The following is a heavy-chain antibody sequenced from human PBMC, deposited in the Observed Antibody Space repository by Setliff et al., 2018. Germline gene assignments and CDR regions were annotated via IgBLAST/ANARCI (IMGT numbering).Heavy chain of an antibody. V-gene: IGHV1-18*01. CDR1: GYTFTSYG. J-gene: IGHJ4*02. D-gene: IGHD3-22*01. CDR2: ISAYNGNT. CDR3: ATGLPYYDSSGYYLFDY. Sequence: GASVKVSCKASGYTFTSYGISWVRQAPGQGLEWMGWISAYNGNTNYAQKFQGRVTMTEDTSTDTAYMELSSLRSEDTAVYYCATGLPYYDSSGYYLFDYWGQGTLVTVSS.